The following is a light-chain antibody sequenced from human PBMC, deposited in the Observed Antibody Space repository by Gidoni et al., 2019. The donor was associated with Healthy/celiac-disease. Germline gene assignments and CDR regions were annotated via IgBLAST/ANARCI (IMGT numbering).Light chain of an antibody. J-gene: IGLJ2*01. CDR2: EVS. CDR1: SSDVGGYNY. CDR3: SSYAGTPVV. V-gene: IGLV2-8*01. Sequence: QSALTQPPSASGSPGQSVPISCTGTSSDVGGYNYVSWYQQHPGKAPKLMIYEVSKRPSGVPDRFSGSKSGNTASLTVSGLQAEDEADYYCSSYAGTPVVFGGGTKLTVL.